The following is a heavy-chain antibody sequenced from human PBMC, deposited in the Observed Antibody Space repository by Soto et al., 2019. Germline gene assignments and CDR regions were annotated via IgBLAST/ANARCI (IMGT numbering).Heavy chain of an antibody. J-gene: IGHJ4*02. Sequence: QTGGSLRLSCAASGFKVGSSYVTWVRQAPGEGLEWVSVIVSGGSTHYADSVTGRFTVSRDVSNNTVYLHMSSLRAEDTAVYFCATDSRNVGIGYFDSWGLGTPVPVSS. D-gene: IGHD1-26*01. CDR3: ATDSRNVGIGYFDS. V-gene: IGHV3-53*01. CDR1: GFKVGSSY. CDR2: IVSGGST.